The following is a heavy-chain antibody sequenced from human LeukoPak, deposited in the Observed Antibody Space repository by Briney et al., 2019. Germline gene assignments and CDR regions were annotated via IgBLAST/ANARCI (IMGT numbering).Heavy chain of an antibody. CDR1: DGSISSYY. J-gene: IGHJ4*02. CDR3: VVSAAGTVCY. Sequence: SETLSLTCTVSDGSISSYYWSWIRQPAGKGLEWIGRIHTSGSTNYTPSLKSRVTMSVDTSKNHFSLKLSSVTAADTAVYYCVVSAAGTVCYWGQGTLVTVSS. V-gene: IGHV4-4*07. D-gene: IGHD6-13*01. CDR2: IHTSGST.